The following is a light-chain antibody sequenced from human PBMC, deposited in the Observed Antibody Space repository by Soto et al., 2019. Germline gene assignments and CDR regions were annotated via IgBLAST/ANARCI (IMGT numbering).Light chain of an antibody. J-gene: IGLJ2*01. CDR1: SSDIGAYNF. CDR2: EVS. Sequence: QSALTQPASVSGSPGQSITISCTGTSSDIGAYNFVSWYQQHPGKAPKLMIYEVSNRPSGVSNRFSGSKSGNTASLTISGLPAEDEADYYCLSYTTRTTLVFGGGTKLTVL. V-gene: IGLV2-14*01. CDR3: LSYTTRTTLV.